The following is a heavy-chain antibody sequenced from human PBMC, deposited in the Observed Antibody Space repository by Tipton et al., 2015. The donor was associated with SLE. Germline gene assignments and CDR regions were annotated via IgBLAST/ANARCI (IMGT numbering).Heavy chain of an antibody. CDR3: TREWSAFDI. J-gene: IGHJ3*02. Sequence: SLRLSCAASGFTFSNYLMHWVRQAPGKGLVWVSDLSSDGGTTRYADSVKGRFTISRDSAKSTLYLQMSSLRAEDTAVYYCTREWSAFDIWGQGTMVTVSS. V-gene: IGHV3-74*01. CDR1: GFTFSNYL. CDR2: LSSDGGTT. D-gene: IGHD2-8*01.